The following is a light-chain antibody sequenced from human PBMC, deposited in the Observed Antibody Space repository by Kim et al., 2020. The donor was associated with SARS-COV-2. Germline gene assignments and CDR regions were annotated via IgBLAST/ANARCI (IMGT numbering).Light chain of an antibody. CDR2: DVS. V-gene: IGLV2-11*01. CDR3: CSYAGSYNWV. J-gene: IGLJ3*02. Sequence: QSALTQTRSVSGSPGQSVTISCTGTSSDVGGYNYVSWYQQHPGKAPKLMIYDVSKRPSGVPDRFSGSKSGNTASLTISGLQAEDEADYYCCSYAGSYNWVFGGGTQLTVL. CDR1: SSDVGGYNY.